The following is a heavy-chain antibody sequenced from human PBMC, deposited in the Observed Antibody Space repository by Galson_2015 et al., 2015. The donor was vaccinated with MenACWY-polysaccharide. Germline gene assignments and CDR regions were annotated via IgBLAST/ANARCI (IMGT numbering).Heavy chain of an antibody. V-gene: IGHV1-46*01. CDR1: GYTFTNYY. CDR2: VKPSGGHP. CDR3: ARAAYCTHYCYYYYYMDV. Sequence: KVSCKASGYTFTNYYIHWVRQAPGLGLEWMGVVKPSGGHPIQEQKFQGRVTMTSDTSTSTVYMEVRSLGSDDTAIYYCARAAYCTHYCYYYYYMDVWGKGTTVTVSS. J-gene: IGHJ6*03. D-gene: IGHD2-8*01.